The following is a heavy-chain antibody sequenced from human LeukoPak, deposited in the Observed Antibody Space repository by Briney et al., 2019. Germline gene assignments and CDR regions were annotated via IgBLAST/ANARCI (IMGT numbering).Heavy chain of an antibody. V-gene: IGHV1-69*06. J-gene: IGHJ6*02. D-gene: IGHD2-2*03. Sequence: ASVKVSCKTSGDTFSSYAIIWVRHAPGQGLEWMGGIIPIYGTANYAQKFQGRVTITADKSTSTAYMELSSLRSEDTAVYYCARVGGYCSSTSCPTQYYYYGMDVWGQGTTVTVSS. CDR3: ARVGGYCSSTSCPTQYYYYGMDV. CDR1: GDTFSSYA. CDR2: IIPIYGTA.